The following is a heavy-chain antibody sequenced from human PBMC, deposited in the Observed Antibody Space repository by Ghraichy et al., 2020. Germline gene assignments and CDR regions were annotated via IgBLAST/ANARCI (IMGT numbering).Heavy chain of an antibody. CDR2: IYTSGST. J-gene: IGHJ6*02. Sequence: SETLSLTCTVPGGSISSYYWSWIRQPAGKGLEWIGCIYTSGSTNYNPSLKSRVTISIDTSKNQFSLKLRSVTAADTAVYYCARATIRNGMDVWGQGTTVTVSS. CDR1: GGSISSYY. D-gene: IGHD5-12*01. CDR3: ARATIRNGMDV. V-gene: IGHV4-4*07.